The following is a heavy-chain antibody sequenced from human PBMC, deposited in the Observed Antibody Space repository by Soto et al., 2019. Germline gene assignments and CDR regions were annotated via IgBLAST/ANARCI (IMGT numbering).Heavy chain of an antibody. D-gene: IGHD2-15*01. Sequence: GGSLRLSCVTSGFMFTSAWMNWVRQAPGKGLEWVARIKSKGDGGARDYAAPVKGRFSISRDDSKNAVYLQMDSLRAEDTAVYYIVAAWNDYWGQGTLVTVSS. CDR2: IKSKGDGGAR. CDR1: GFMFTSAW. J-gene: IGHJ4*02. V-gene: IGHV3-15*01. CDR3: VAAWNDY.